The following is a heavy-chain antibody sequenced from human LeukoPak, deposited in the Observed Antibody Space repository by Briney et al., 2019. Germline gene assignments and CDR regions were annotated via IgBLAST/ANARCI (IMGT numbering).Heavy chain of an antibody. D-gene: IGHD3-22*01. J-gene: IGHJ4*02. CDR3: ARDLGSDRGSSGYYYY. CDR2: IYSGGST. Sequence: RPGGSLRLSCAASGFTVSSNYMSWVRQAPGKGLEWVSVIYSGGSTYYADSVKGRFTISRHNSKNTLYLQMNSLRAEDTAVYYCARDLGSDRGSSGYYYYWGQGTLVTVSS. V-gene: IGHV3-53*04. CDR1: GFTVSSNY.